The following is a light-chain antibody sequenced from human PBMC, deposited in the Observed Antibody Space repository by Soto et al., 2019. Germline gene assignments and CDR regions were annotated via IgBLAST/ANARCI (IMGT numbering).Light chain of an antibody. CDR2: GNS. CDR3: QSYDSSLSGWV. CDR1: SSNIRAGYD. Sequence: QSVLTQPPSVSGAPGQRVTISCTGSSSNIRAGYDVHWYQQLPGTAPKLLIYGNSNRPSGVPDRFSGSKSGTSASLAITGLQAEDEADYYCQSYDSSLSGWVFGGGTMLTVL. J-gene: IGLJ3*02. V-gene: IGLV1-40*01.